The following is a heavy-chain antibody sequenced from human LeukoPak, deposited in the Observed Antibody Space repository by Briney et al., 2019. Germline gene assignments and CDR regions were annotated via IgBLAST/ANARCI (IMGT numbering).Heavy chain of an antibody. V-gene: IGHV1-18*01. D-gene: IGHD6-6*01. J-gene: IGHJ4*02. CDR3: ARVTTSRGAALYY. Sequence: ASVKVSCRASGYTFSSYGISWVRQAPGQGLEWMGWISGYNGDTNYAQKFQGRVTVTTDTSTSTAYMELSRLRSDDTAVYYCARVTTSRGAALYYWGQGTLVTVSS. CDR2: ISGYNGDT. CDR1: GYTFSSYG.